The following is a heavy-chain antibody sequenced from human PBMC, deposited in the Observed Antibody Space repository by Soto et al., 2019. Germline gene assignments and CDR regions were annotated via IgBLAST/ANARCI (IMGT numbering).Heavy chain of an antibody. D-gene: IGHD5-12*01. Sequence: SAPLPLPCTVSDGSISSVGYYWSWIRQHPGKGLEWIGYIYYSGSTYYNPSLKSRVTISVDTPKNQFSLKLSSVTAADTAVYYCAASRRDGYNYGYWGQGTLVTVSS. CDR1: DGSISSVGYY. CDR2: IYYSGST. V-gene: IGHV4-31*03. CDR3: AASRRDGYNYGY. J-gene: IGHJ4*02.